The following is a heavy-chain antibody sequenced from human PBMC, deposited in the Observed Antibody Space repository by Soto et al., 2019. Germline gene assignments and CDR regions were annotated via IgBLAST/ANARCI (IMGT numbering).Heavy chain of an antibody. J-gene: IGHJ4*02. CDR2: ISGSGGST. CDR3: AKGLPYSSGWYRSGLFDY. V-gene: IGHV3-23*01. D-gene: IGHD6-19*01. CDR1: GFTFSSYA. Sequence: GGSLRLSCAASGFTFSSYAMSWVRQAPGKGLEWVSAISGSGGSTYYADSVKGRFTISRDNSKNTPYLQMNSLRAEDTAVYYCAKGLPYSSGWYRSGLFDYWGQGTLVTVSS.